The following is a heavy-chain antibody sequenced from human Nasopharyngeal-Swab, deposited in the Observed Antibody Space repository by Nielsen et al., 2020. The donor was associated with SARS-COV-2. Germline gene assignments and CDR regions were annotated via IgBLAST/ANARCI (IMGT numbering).Heavy chain of an antibody. D-gene: IGHD3-22*01. CDR1: GYIFTTYW. CDR2: IYVGDSDT. CDR3: ARLPRHSSASINYYYYMDV. V-gene: IGHV5-51*01. J-gene: IGHJ6*03. Sequence: GESLKISCKGSGYIFTTYWIAWVRQMPGKGLEWMGIIYVGDSDTRYSPSFQGRVTISADKPISTAYLQWSSLKTSDTAMYYCARLPRHSSASINYYYYMDVWGKGTTVTVSS.